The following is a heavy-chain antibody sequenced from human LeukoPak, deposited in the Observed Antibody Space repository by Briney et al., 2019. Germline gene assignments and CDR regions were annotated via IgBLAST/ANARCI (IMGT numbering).Heavy chain of an antibody. D-gene: IGHD2-2*01. Sequence: ASLKVSCKASGGTFSSYAISWVRQAPGQGLEWMGGIIPIFGTANYAQKFQGRVTITTDESKSTAYMELSSLRSEDTAVYYCASPGGYCSSTSCQGAFDIWGQGTMVTVSS. J-gene: IGHJ3*02. CDR3: ASPGGYCSSTSCQGAFDI. CDR2: IIPIFGTA. CDR1: GGTFSSYA. V-gene: IGHV1-69*05.